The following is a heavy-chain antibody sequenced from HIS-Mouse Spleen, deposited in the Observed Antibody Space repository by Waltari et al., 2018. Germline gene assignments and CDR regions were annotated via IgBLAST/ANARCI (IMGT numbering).Heavy chain of an antibody. CDR1: GGTFSSYA. D-gene: IGHD6-13*01. CDR2: SIPIFGTA. V-gene: IGHV1-69*01. J-gene: IGHJ5*02. CDR3: ARSCCWNSSSWYGNWFDP. Sequence: QVQLVQSGAEVKKPGSSVKVSCKASGGTFSSYAISWVRQAPGQGLEWMGGSIPIFGTANTEQKSQGRGTITAAESTSTADLELGSLRSEDTAVYYCARSCCWNSSSWYGNWFDPWGQGTLVTVSS.